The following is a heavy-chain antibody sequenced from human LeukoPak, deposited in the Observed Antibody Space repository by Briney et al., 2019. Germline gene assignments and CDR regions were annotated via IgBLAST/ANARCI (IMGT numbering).Heavy chain of an antibody. V-gene: IGHV4-39*01. CDR2: IYYRGST. CDR1: GGSISSSSYY. J-gene: IGHJ4*02. Sequence: SETLSLTCTVSGGSISSSSYYWGWIRQPPGKGLEWIGTIYYRGSTYYTPSLKSRVTISVDTSKNQLSLKLSSVTAADTAVYHCARHLVGSSYYYPFDYWGQGTLVTVSS. D-gene: IGHD1-26*01. CDR3: ARHLVGSSYYYPFDY.